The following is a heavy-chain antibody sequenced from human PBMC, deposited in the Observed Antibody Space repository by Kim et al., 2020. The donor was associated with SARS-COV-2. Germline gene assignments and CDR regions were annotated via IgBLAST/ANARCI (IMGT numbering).Heavy chain of an antibody. Sequence: GGSLRLSCAASGFTFSSYAMSWVRQAPGRGLEWVSAISGSGGSTYYADSVMGRFTISRDNSKNTLFLQMNSLRAEDTAVYYCARVASPSGIAVAGLPFDYWGQGTLVTVSS. CDR3: ARVASPSGIAVAGLPFDY. J-gene: IGHJ4*02. D-gene: IGHD6-13*01. V-gene: IGHV3-23*01. CDR2: ISGSGGST. CDR1: GFTFSSYA.